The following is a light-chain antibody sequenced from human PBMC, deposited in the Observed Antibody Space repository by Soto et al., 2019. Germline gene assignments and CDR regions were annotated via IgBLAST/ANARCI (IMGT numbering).Light chain of an antibody. CDR2: EVS. V-gene: IGLV2-8*01. CDR1: SSDVGGYNY. CDR3: CSYAGAYRYV. Sequence: QSALTQPPSASGSPGQSVTISCTGTSSDVGGYNYVSWYQQYPGKAPKVMIYEVSKRPSGVPDRFSGSKSGNTASLTVSGLQAEDEADYFCCSYAGAYRYVFGSGTKLTVL. J-gene: IGLJ1*01.